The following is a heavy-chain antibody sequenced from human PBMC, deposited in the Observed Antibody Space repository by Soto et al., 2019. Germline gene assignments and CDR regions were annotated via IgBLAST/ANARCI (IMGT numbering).Heavy chain of an antibody. D-gene: IGHD4-17*01. V-gene: IGHV1-69*02. CDR3: ARVYGDYDLFDY. J-gene: IGHJ4*02. Sequence: QVQLVQSGAEVKKPGSSVKVSCKASGGTFSSYTISWVRQAPGQGLEWMGRIIPILGIANYAQKFQGRVTITADKSTSTAYMELSSLRSEDTAVYYCARVYGDYDLFDYWGQGTLVTVSS. CDR2: IIPILGIA. CDR1: GGTFSSYT.